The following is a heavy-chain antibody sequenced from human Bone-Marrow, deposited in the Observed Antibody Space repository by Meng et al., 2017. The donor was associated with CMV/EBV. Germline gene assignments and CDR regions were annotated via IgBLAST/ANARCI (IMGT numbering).Heavy chain of an antibody. Sequence: GESLKISCAASGFSFSDYAMNWVRQAPGNGLEWVSSISGSGGSTYYADSVKGRFTISRDNSKNALYLQMNSLRAEDTAVYYCVPTYYYDSSGYPSSYWGQGTLVTVSS. CDR1: GFSFSDYA. CDR2: ISGSGGST. D-gene: IGHD3-22*01. V-gene: IGHV3-23*01. CDR3: VPTYYYDSSGYPSSY. J-gene: IGHJ4*02.